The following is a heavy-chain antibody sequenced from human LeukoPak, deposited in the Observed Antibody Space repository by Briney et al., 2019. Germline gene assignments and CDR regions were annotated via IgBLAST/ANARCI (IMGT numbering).Heavy chain of an antibody. V-gene: IGHV4-34*01. CDR3: ARGGLMVYAVRVQNDVFDI. Sequence: SETLSLTCAVYGGSFCGYYWSWIRQPPGKGLEWIGEINHSGSTNYNPSLKSRVTISVDTSKNQFSLKLSSVTAADTAVYYCARGGLMVYAVRVQNDVFDIWGQGTMVTVSS. J-gene: IGHJ3*02. CDR1: GGSFCGYY. D-gene: IGHD2-8*01. CDR2: INHSGST.